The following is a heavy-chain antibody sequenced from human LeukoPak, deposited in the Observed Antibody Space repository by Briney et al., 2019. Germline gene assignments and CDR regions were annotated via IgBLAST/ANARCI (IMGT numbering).Heavy chain of an antibody. J-gene: IGHJ4*02. CDR1: GYSFTSYW. CDR3: ARRTAGGRFDY. V-gene: IGHV5-51*01. D-gene: IGHD3-16*01. CDR2: IYPGDSDT. Sequence: GESLKISCKGSGYSFTSYWIGWVRQLPGKGLDWMGIIYPGDSDTRCSPSFQGQVTISADKSITTAYLQWSSLKASDTAMYYCARRTAGGRFDYWGQGTLVTVSS.